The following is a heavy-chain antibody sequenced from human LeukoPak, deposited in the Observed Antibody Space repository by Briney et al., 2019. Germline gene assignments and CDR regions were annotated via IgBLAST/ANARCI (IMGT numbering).Heavy chain of an antibody. CDR2: ISSSGST. CDR3: ARFQGAMVHPMDV. V-gene: IGHV4-61*02. CDR1: GDSISSGDYY. J-gene: IGHJ6*03. D-gene: IGHD5-18*01. Sequence: SETLSLTCTVSGDSISSGDYYWSWIRQPAGKGLEWIGRISSSGSTNYNPSLKSRVTISVDTSKNQFSLKLSSVTAADTAVYYCARFQGAMVHPMDVWGKGTTVTISS.